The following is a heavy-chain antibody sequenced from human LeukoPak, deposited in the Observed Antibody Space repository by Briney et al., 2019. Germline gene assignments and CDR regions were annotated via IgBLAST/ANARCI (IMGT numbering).Heavy chain of an antibody. D-gene: IGHD3-10*01. CDR2: IHRGETT. Sequence: GGSLRLSCAASGFTVSNNYMNWVRQAPGKGLEWVSAIHRGETTHYADPVKGRFTISRDNSKNTLYLQMNDLRAEDTAVYYCARDYYGSGSYQFDYWGQGTLVTVSS. V-gene: IGHV3-66*01. CDR3: ARDYYGSGSYQFDY. CDR1: GFTVSNNY. J-gene: IGHJ4*02.